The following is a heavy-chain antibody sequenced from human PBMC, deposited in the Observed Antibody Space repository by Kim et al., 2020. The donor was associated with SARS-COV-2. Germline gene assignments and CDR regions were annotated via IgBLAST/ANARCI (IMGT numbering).Heavy chain of an antibody. D-gene: IGHD2-2*01. CDR3: AKDPIATAAMGAFPH. J-gene: IGHJ1*01. CDR1: GFTFSGYA. V-gene: IGHV3-23*01. CDR2: ISGSDGST. Sequence: GGSLRLSCTASGFTFSGYAMNWVRQAPGKGLVWVSTISGSDGSTYYAESVMGRFTISRDNSKTSLYLQMNSLRAEDTAIYYCAKDPIATAAMGAFPHWG.